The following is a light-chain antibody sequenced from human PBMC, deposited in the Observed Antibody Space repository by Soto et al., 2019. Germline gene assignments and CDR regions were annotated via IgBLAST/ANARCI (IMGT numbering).Light chain of an antibody. CDR3: QTWGTGDV. CDR2: LNSDGSH. V-gene: IGLV4-69*01. CDR1: SGHSSYA. J-gene: IGLJ1*01. Sequence: QLVLTQSPSASASLGASVKLTCTLSSGHSSYAIAWHQQQLEKGPRYLMKLNSDGSHSKGDGIPDRFSGSSSGAERYLTISSLQSEDEADYYCQTWGTGDVFGTGTKLTVL.